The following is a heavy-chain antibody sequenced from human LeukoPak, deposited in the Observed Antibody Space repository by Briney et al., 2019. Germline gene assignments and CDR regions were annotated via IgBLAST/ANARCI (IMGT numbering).Heavy chain of an antibody. CDR2: IWSDGTNK. CDR1: GFIFNHYA. V-gene: IGHV3-33*01. CDR3: ARDAQRGFDYSNSLQY. J-gene: IGHJ4*02. D-gene: IGHD4-11*01. Sequence: GGSLRLSCAATGFIFNHYALHWVRQAPGKGLEWVAVIWSDGTNKYYAASVEGRFTISRDDSDKTVYLQMNTLRPEDTGVYYCARDAQRGFDYSNSLQYWGQGTPVTVS.